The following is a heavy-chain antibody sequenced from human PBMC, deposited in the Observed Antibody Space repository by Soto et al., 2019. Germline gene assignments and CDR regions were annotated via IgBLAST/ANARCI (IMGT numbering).Heavy chain of an antibody. V-gene: IGHV1-18*01. Sequence: HVQLVQSGAEVKKPGASLKVSCKASGYTFISYGVSWVRQAPGQGLEWLGWISPYNGNTNYAQNFQGRITMTTDTSTSTVYMDLRSLRTDDTAVYYCARDQTKWLTDAFDIWGQVTMVVVSS. CDR2: ISPYNGNT. CDR3: ARDQTKWLTDAFDI. J-gene: IGHJ3*02. D-gene: IGHD5-12*01. CDR1: GYTFISYG.